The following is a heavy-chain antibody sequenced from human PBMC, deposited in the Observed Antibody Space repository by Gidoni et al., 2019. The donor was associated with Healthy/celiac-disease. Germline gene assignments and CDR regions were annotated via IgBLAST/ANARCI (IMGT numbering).Heavy chain of an antibody. CDR2: INPNSGGT. J-gene: IGHJ5*02. CDR3: ARDRGYYDSSGYYLKYNWFDP. Sequence: QVQLVQSGAEVKKPGASVQVSCKASGYTFTGYYMHWGRQAPGQGLEWMGWINPNSGGTNYAQKFQGRVTMTRDTSISTAYMELSRLRSDDTAVYYCARDRGYYDSSGYYLKYNWFDPWGQGTLVTVSS. V-gene: IGHV1-2*02. CDR1: GYTFTGYY. D-gene: IGHD3-22*01.